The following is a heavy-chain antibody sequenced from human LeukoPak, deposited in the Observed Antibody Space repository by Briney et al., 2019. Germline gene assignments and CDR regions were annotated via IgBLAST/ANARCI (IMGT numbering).Heavy chain of an antibody. CDR2: ISGSGAST. Sequence: PGGSLRLSCAASGFTFSTYAMTWVPQALGKGLEWVSGISGSGASTYYADSVKGRFTISRDNSKNTLYLQMNSLRAEDTALYYCAKAIRQNRDLYDYWGQGTLVTVSS. D-gene: IGHD1-14*01. V-gene: IGHV3-23*01. CDR1: GFTFSTYA. J-gene: IGHJ4*02. CDR3: AKAIRQNRDLYDY.